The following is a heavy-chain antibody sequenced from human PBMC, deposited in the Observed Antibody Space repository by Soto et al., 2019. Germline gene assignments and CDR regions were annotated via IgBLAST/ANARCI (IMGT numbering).Heavy chain of an antibody. V-gene: IGHV3-23*01. J-gene: IGHJ4*02. CDR3: ARRGPGTYFDY. D-gene: IGHD6-13*01. CDR2: ISGSGGST. Sequence: EVQLLESGGGLVQPGGSLRLSCAASGFTFSSYAMNWVRQAPGKGLEWVSVISGSGGSTYYADSVKGRFTISRDNSKNTLYRQMNSLRAEETAVYYCARRGPGTYFDYWGQGTLVTVSS. CDR1: GFTFSSYA.